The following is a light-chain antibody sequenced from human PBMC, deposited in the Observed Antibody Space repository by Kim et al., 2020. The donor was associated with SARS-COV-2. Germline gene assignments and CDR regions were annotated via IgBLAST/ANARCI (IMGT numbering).Light chain of an antibody. CDR2: DAS. CDR1: QDISNY. CDR3: QQYDNLPLT. V-gene: IGKV1-33*01. Sequence: SAAIGERVTITCQESQDISNYLNWYQQKPGKAPKFLIYDASNLEAGVPSRFSGSGSATDFTFTINSLQPEDAATYYCQQYDNLPLTFGGGTKVDIK. J-gene: IGKJ4*01.